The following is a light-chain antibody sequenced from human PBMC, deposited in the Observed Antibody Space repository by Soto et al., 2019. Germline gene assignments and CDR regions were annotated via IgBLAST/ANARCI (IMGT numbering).Light chain of an antibody. Sequence: EIVLTQSPATLPLSPGERATLSCRASQSVSSYLAWYQQKPGQAPRLLIYDASNRATGIPVRFSGSGSGPGFTLTISSLEPEDFAVYYCQQRSNWPRTFGQGTKVEIK. CDR2: DAS. CDR3: QQRSNWPRT. J-gene: IGKJ1*01. V-gene: IGKV3-11*01. CDR1: QSVSSY.